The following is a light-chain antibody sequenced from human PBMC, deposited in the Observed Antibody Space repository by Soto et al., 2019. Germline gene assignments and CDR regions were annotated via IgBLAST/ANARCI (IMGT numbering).Light chain of an antibody. CDR2: EVN. CDR1: SSDVGGYNH. CDR3: GAFVGSATVV. J-gene: IGLJ1*01. V-gene: IGLV2-8*01. Sequence: QSVLTQPPSASGSPGQSVTISCTGTSSDVGGYNHVSWYQQLPGKAPKLLIYEVNKRPSGVPNRFSASKSGNTASLTVSGLQAEDEGDYYCGAFVGSATVVFGSGTKVTVL.